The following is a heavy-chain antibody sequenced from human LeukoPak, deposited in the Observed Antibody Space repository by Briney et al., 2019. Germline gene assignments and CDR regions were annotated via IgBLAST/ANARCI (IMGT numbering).Heavy chain of an antibody. CDR1: GGTFNSYA. CDR2: IIPIFGTA. D-gene: IGHD6-13*01. CDR3: ARGGIAAAGTSVDY. J-gene: IGHJ4*02. Sequence: SVNVSYKASGGTFNSYAISWVRQAPGQGLEGMGGIIPIFGTANYAQKFQGRVTITADKSTSTAYMELSSLRSEDTAVYYCARGGIAAAGTSVDYWGQGTLVTVSS. V-gene: IGHV1-69*06.